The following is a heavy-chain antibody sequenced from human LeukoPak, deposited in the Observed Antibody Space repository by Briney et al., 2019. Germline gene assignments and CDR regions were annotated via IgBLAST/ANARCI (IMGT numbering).Heavy chain of an antibody. D-gene: IGHD6-19*01. CDR3: AGEVAGYSSGWYFGVSWFDP. Sequence: GGSLRLSCAASGFTFSSYSMNWVRQAPGKGLEWVSYISSSSSTIYYADSVKGRFTISRDNAKNSLYLQMNSLRAEDTAVYYCAGEVAGYSSGWYFGVSWFDPWGQGTLVTASS. CDR1: GFTFSSYS. J-gene: IGHJ5*02. CDR2: ISSSSSTI. V-gene: IGHV3-48*01.